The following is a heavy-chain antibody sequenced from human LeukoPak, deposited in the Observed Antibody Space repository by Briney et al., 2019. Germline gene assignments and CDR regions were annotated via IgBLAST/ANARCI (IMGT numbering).Heavy chain of an antibody. D-gene: IGHD3-22*01. Sequence: ASVKVSCKASVYTFTSYGIIWVRRAPGQGLEWMGGISVYKGNTNYAQNLQGRVTITTDTSTSTAYMELRSLRSDDTAVYYCARDPRAPYYYDTSGYYVDYWGEGTLVTVSS. CDR2: ISVYKGNT. CDR3: ARDPRAPYYYDTSGYYVDY. CDR1: VYTFTSYG. J-gene: IGHJ4*02. V-gene: IGHV1-18*01.